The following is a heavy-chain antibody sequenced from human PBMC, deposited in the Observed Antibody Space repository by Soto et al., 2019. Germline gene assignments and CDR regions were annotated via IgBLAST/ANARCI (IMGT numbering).Heavy chain of an antibody. CDR2: ISSSSSTI. J-gene: IGHJ5*02. D-gene: IGHD3-10*01. V-gene: IGHV3-48*02. CDR1: GFTFSSYS. CDR3: ARDPRAADYYGSGGPDNWFDP. Sequence: GGSLRLSCAASGFTFSSYSMNWVRQAPGKGLEWVSYISSSSSTIYYADSVKGRFTISRDNAKNSLYLQMNSLRDEDTAVYYCARDPRAADYYGSGGPDNWFDPWGQGTLVTVSS.